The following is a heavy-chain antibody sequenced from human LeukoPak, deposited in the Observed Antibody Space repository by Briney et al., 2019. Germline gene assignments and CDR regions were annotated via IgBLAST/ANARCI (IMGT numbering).Heavy chain of an antibody. CDR2: INPSGGSP. D-gene: IGHD1-26*01. J-gene: IGHJ6*03. Sequence: ASGKVSCKASGYTFTSYHLHWVRQAPGQGLEWLGIINPSGGSPNYAQKFQGRVTMTRDMSTSTVNMELSSLRSEDTAVYYCARAQGSYYHYYMDVWGKGTTVTVSS. CDR3: ARAQGSYYHYYMDV. V-gene: IGHV1-46*01. CDR1: GYTFTSYH.